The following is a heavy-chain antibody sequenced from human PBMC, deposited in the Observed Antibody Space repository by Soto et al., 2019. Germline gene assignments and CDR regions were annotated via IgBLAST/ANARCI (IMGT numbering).Heavy chain of an antibody. Sequence: TGGSLRLSCVASGFSFSSYSFHWIRQAPGKGLEWVALISYDGIRKNYEDSVKGRFTISRDSSNNTVYLQMNALRSNDTAVYYWARSIAVAGLDYWAREPWSPSPQ. J-gene: IGHJ4*02. CDR3: ARSIAVAGLDY. CDR2: ISYDGIRK. CDR1: GFSFSSYS. V-gene: IGHV3-30-3*01. D-gene: IGHD6-19*01.